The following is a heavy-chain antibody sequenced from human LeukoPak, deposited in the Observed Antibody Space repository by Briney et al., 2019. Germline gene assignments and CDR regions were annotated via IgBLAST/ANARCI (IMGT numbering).Heavy chain of an antibody. V-gene: IGHV7-4-1*02. Sequence: ASVKVSCKASGYTFTSYAMNWVRHARGQGLEWMGCINTDTGNPTYAQGFTGHFVFSLDTSVSTAYLQISSLKAEDTAVYYCARGYCSGGSCPLSGDYWGQGTLVTVSS. J-gene: IGHJ4*02. CDR2: INTDTGNP. D-gene: IGHD2-15*01. CDR1: GYTFTSYA. CDR3: ARGYCSGGSCPLSGDY.